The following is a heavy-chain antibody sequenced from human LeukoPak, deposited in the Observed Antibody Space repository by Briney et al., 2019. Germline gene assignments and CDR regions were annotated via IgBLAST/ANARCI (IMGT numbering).Heavy chain of an antibody. Sequence: GGSLRLSCAASGFTFSKSWMSWLRQTPEKGLEWVANIKEDGSAKYYVDSVKGRVTISRDNAKTSLYLKMNSMRAEDTAVYYCAKDDEGYYWGQGILVTVSS. CDR1: GFTFSKSW. D-gene: IGHD3-3*01. V-gene: IGHV3-7*04. CDR3: AKDDEGYY. CDR2: IKEDGSAK. J-gene: IGHJ4*02.